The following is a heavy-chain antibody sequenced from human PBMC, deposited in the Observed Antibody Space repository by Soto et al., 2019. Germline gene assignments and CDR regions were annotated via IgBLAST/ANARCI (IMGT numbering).Heavy chain of an antibody. D-gene: IGHD3-22*01. V-gene: IGHV3-48*03. Sequence: GGSLRLSCAASGFTFSSYEMNWVRQAPGKGLEWVSYISSSGSTIYYADSVKGRFTISRDNAKNSLYLQMNSLRAEDTAVYYCARGYDSSGYYDDYWGQGTLVTVSS. CDR3: ARGYDSSGYYDDY. CDR2: ISSSGSTI. CDR1: GFTFSSYE. J-gene: IGHJ4*02.